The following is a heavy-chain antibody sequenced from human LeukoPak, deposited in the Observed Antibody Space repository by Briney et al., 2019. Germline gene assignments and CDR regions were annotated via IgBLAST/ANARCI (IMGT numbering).Heavy chain of an antibody. CDR1: GYTFTSYG. CDR2: INTNTGNP. CDR3: ARSSHGYTAMALFDY. J-gene: IGHJ4*02. D-gene: IGHD5-18*01. Sequence: ASVKVSCKASGYTFTSYGISWVRQAPGQGLEWMGWINTNTGNPTYAQGFTGRFVFSLDTSVSTAYLQISSLKAEDTAVYYCARSSHGYTAMALFDYWGQGTLVTVSS. V-gene: IGHV7-4-1*02.